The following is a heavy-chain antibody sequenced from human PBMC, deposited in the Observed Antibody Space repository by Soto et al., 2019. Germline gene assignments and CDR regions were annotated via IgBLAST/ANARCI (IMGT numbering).Heavy chain of an antibody. CDR2: IYPGDSDT. J-gene: IGHJ6*02. CDR1: GYSFANYW. V-gene: IGHV5-51*01. D-gene: IGHD3-10*01. CDR3: ARNRLRQYYYGMDV. Sequence: GESLKISCQGSGYSFANYWIAWVLQMPGKGLEWVGVIYPGDSDTRYSPSFRGQVTISADKSISHVYLQWSSLKASDTAMYYCARNRLRQYYYGMDVWGQGITVTVS.